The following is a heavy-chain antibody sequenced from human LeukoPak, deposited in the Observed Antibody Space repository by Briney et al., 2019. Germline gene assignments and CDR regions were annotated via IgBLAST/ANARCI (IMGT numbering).Heavy chain of an antibody. CDR1: GFSFSSNA. V-gene: IGHV3-23*01. CDR2: VSGSGGST. J-gene: IGHJ4*02. CDR3: AKGWKGNLDY. D-gene: IGHD1-14*01. Sequence: QPGASLRLSCAASGFSFSSNAMNWVRQAPGKGLEWVSAVSGSGGSTYYADSVKGRFTISRDNSKNTVYLQMNSLRAEDTGLYFWAKGWKGNLDYWGQGTLVTVSS.